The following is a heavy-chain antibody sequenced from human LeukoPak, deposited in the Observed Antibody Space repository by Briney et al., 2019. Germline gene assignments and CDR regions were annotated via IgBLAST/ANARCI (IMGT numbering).Heavy chain of an antibody. V-gene: IGHV3-30*02. J-gene: IGHJ6*03. CDR1: GFTFSSYG. CDR3: AKDNHIAAPTYYYYYMDV. CDR2: IRYDGSNK. D-gene: IGHD6-6*01. Sequence: GGSLRLSCAASGFTFSSYGMHWVRQAPGKGLEWVAFIRYDGSNKYYADSVKGRFTISRDNSKNTLYLQMNSLRAEDTAVYYCAKDNHIAAPTYYYYYMDVWGKGTTVTVSS.